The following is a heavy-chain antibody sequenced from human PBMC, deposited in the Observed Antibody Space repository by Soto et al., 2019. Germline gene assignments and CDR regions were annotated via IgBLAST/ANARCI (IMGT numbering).Heavy chain of an antibody. CDR2: ISGSGGST. V-gene: IGHV3-23*01. J-gene: IGHJ4*02. CDR1: GFTFSSYA. Sequence: EVQLLESGGGLVQPGGSLRLSCAASGFTFSSYAMSWVRQAPGKGLEWVSAISGSGGSTYYADSVKGRFTISRDNSKNTLYLQMNSLRAEDTAVYYCAKEGTVVGVAATSYFDYWGQGTLVTVSS. CDR3: AKEGTVVGVAATSYFDY. D-gene: IGHD2-15*01.